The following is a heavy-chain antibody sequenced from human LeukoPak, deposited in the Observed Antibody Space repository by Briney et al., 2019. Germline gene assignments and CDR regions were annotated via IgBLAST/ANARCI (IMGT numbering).Heavy chain of an antibody. CDR3: AKARSLDYGGRYYFDY. CDR1: GFTFSNYG. Sequence: GGSLRLSCAASGFTFSNYGMHWVRQAPGKGLEWVAVISFDGNDEYYADSVKGRFTISRDKSKNTLYLQMTSLGTEDTAVYYCAKARSLDYGGRYYFDYWGQGTLVTVSS. J-gene: IGHJ4*02. CDR2: ISFDGNDE. D-gene: IGHD4-23*01. V-gene: IGHV3-30*18.